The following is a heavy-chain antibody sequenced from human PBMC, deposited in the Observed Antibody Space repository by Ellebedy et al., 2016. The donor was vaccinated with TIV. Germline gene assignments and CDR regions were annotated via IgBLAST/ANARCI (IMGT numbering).Heavy chain of an antibody. CDR2: ISADGSTK. CDR3: ARDLSPTGLRGYFHY. V-gene: IGHV3-30*03. J-gene: IGHJ1*01. Sequence: GESLKISCTASAFIFSVYGMHWVRQAPGKGLEWIAVISADGSTKYHADSVKGRFTISRDNFQNTLYLQMDSLRAEDTAVYYCARDLSPTGLRGYFHYWGQGTLVTVSS. D-gene: IGHD3-10*01. CDR1: AFIFSVYG.